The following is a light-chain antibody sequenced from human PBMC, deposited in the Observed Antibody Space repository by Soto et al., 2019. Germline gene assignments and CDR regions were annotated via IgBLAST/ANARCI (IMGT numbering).Light chain of an antibody. CDR3: SSYSTSFFYV. CDR1: SSDVGAYNY. V-gene: IGLV2-14*01. Sequence: QSLLTQPASVSGSPGQSITISCTGTSSDVGAYNYVSWYQQHPGEAPKLIIYGVTNRPSGVSYRFSGSKSDYTASLTISGLQAEDEADYYCSSYSTSFFYVFGTGTKVTVL. CDR2: GVT. J-gene: IGLJ1*01.